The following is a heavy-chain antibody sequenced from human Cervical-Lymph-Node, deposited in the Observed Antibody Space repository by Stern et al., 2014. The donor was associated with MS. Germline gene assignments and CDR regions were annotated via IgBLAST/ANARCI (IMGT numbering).Heavy chain of an antibody. D-gene: IGHD5-18*01. CDR3: ARGRHTAMVTSGRYFDL. CDR2: MSNSGTI. Sequence: QLQLQESGPGRVQPSDTLSLTCTVSGASMKNFYWNWIRQPPGEGLEWIGHMSNSGTIYYDPSLKSRVTMSMDASKQQFSLRLTSVTPVDTAVYFCARGRHTAMVTSGRYFDLWGQGTLVTVSS. V-gene: IGHV4-59*07. CDR1: GASMKNFY. J-gene: IGHJ4*02.